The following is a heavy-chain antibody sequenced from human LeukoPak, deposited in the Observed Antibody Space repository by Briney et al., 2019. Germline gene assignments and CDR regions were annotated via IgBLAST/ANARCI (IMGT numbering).Heavy chain of an antibody. Sequence: GGSLRLSCAASGFTFDDYAMNWVRQAPGKGLEWVSLISGDGGSTYYADSVKGRFTITRDNSKNSLYLQMNSLRTEDTALYYCAKDSEGYYDILTGYYTQGYYGMDVWGQGTTVTVSS. J-gene: IGHJ6*02. CDR3: AKDSEGYYDILTGYYTQGYYGMDV. D-gene: IGHD3-9*01. CDR1: GFTFDDYA. CDR2: ISGDGGST. V-gene: IGHV3-43*02.